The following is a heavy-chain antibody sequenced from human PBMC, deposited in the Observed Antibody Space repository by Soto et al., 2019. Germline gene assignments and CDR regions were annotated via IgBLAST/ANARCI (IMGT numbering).Heavy chain of an antibody. CDR3: AKDGTPYYYGSGILTYYFDY. CDR2: ISGSGGST. D-gene: IGHD3-10*01. CDR1: GFTFSSYA. Sequence: EVQLLESGGGLVQPGGSLRLSCAASGFTFSSYAMSWVRQAPGKGLEWVSAISGSGGSTYYADSVKGRFTISRDNSKNTLYLQMNSLRAEDTAVYYCAKDGTPYYYGSGILTYYFDYWGQGTLVTVSS. V-gene: IGHV3-23*01. J-gene: IGHJ4*02.